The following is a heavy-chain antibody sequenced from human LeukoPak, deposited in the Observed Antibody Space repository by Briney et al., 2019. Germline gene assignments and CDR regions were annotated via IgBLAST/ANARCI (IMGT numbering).Heavy chain of an antibody. CDR1: GFTFSSYA. CDR2: ISYDGSNK. J-gene: IGHJ6*02. D-gene: IGHD3-9*01. V-gene: IGHV3-30-3*02. CDR3: AKSWAYILTGYYYGMDV. Sequence: GGSLRLSCAASGFTFSSYAMHWVRQAPGKGLEWVAVISYDGSNKYYADSVKGRFTISRDNSKNTLYLQMNSLRAEDTAVYYCAKSWAYILTGYYYGMDVWGQGTTVTVSS.